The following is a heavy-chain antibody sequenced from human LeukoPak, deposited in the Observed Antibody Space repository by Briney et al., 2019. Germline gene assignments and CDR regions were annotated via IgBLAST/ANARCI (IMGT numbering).Heavy chain of an antibody. J-gene: IGHJ4*02. V-gene: IGHV3-73*01. CDR2: IRSAANNYAT. CDR1: GFTFSGSA. D-gene: IGHD3-22*01. CDR3: TRRGDKHYDSSGGDF. Sequence: GGSLRLSCAVSGFTFSGSARHWFRQASGKGLEWVGRIRSAANNYATAYAASLKGRFTISRDDSKNTAYLQMNSLETEDTAVYCTRRGDKHYDSSGGDFWGQGTLVTVSS.